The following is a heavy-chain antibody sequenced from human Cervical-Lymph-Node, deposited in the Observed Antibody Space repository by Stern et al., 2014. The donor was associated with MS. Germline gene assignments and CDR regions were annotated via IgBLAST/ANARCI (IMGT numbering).Heavy chain of an antibody. D-gene: IGHD1-1*01. CDR3: AGAIGKYELLESFDM. J-gene: IGHJ3*02. CDR2: IYYSGTT. Sequence: VQLVESGPGLVKPSQTLSLACAVSGASVGGGDWYWSWIRQPPGQGLEWLGYIYYSGTTYYKPSLKSRLIISLDTSKNQFSLNLTSVTAADTAVYYCAGAIGKYELLESFDMWGQGTMVTVST. CDR1: GASVGGGDWY. V-gene: IGHV4-30-4*01.